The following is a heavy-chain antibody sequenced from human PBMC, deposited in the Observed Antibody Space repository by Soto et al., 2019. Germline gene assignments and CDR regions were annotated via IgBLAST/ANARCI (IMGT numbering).Heavy chain of an antibody. V-gene: IGHV3-30-3*01. CDR3: ARAQGIAVAGMKVGGMDV. J-gene: IGHJ6*02. CDR2: ISYDGSNK. D-gene: IGHD6-19*01. CDR1: GFTFSSYA. Sequence: QVQLVESGGGVVQPGRSLRLSCAASGFTFSSYAMHWVRQAPGKGLAWVAVISYDGSNKYYADSVKGRFTISRDNSKNTLYLQMNSLGAEDTAVYYCARAQGIAVAGMKVGGMDVWGQGTTVTVSS.